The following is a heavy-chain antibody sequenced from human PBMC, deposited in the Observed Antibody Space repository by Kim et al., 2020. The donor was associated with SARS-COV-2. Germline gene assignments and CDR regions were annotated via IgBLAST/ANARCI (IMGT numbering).Heavy chain of an antibody. V-gene: IGHV3-53*01. CDR3: ARVAARSYYNWFDP. D-gene: IGHD6-13*01. Sequence: ADASNGRFTIARDNSKDTLYLQMNSLRAEDTAVYYCARVAARSYYNWFDPWGQGTLVTVSS. J-gene: IGHJ5*02.